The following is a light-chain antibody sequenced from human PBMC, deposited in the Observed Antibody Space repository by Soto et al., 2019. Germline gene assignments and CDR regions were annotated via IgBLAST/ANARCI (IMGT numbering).Light chain of an antibody. CDR1: QTVRNNY. Sequence: EFVLTQSPGTLSLSPGERATLSCRASQTVRNNYLAWYQQKPGQAPRLLIYDASSRATGIPDRFSGGGSGTDFTLTISRLEPEDFALYYCHQYASSFGTFGQGTKVEIK. CDR2: DAS. V-gene: IGKV3-20*01. CDR3: HQYASSFGT. J-gene: IGKJ1*01.